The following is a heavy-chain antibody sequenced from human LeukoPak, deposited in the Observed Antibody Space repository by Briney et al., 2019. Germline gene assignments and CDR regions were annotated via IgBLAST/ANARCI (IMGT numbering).Heavy chain of an antibody. Sequence: GGSLRLSCTTSGFTFRNFGMHWVRQSPGKGLEWVAFIRYDGNNKHYADSVKGRFTISRDNSKNTLFLQLNSLRREDTSVYYCARTTTYGDYIHKWGQGTLVTVSS. CDR3: ARTTTYGDYIHK. CDR2: IRYDGNNK. D-gene: IGHD4-17*01. J-gene: IGHJ4*02. CDR1: GFTFRNFG. V-gene: IGHV3-30*02.